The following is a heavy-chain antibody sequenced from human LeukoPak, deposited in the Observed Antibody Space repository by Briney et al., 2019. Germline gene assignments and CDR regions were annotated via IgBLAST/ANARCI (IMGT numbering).Heavy chain of an antibody. Sequence: ASVKVSCKASGYTFTSYDINWVRQATGQGLEWMGWMNPNSGNTGYAQKFQGRVTITRNTSISTAYMELSSLRSEDTAVYYCARSRYQSSGWLLHNYYYYYMDVWGKGTTVTVSS. J-gene: IGHJ6*03. V-gene: IGHV1-8*03. CDR2: MNPNSGNT. CDR1: GYTFTSYD. D-gene: IGHD3-22*01. CDR3: ARSRYQSSGWLLHNYYYYYMDV.